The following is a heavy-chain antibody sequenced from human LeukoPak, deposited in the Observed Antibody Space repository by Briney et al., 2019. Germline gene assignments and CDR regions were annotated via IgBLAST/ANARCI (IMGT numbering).Heavy chain of an antibody. D-gene: IGHD3-3*01. CDR1: GFIFTNYF. J-gene: IGHJ4*02. Sequence: GGSLRLSCAASGFIFTNYFMSWVRQAPGKGLEWVASIKHDGSEKYYVDSVRGRFTISRDNTMNSLYLQMSSLGAEDTAVYYCATDRGWRTNGYYLYYFEYWGQGTLVTFSS. CDR2: IKHDGSEK. V-gene: IGHV3-7*01. CDR3: ATDRGWRTNGYYLYYFEY.